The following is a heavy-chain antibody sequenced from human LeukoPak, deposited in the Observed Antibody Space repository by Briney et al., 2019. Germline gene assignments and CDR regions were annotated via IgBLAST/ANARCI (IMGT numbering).Heavy chain of an antibody. CDR1: GGSFSGYY. D-gene: IGHD2-2*01. V-gene: IGHV4-34*01. Sequence: PSETLSLTCAVYGGSFSGYYWSWIRQPPGKGLEWIGEINHSGSTNYNPSLKSRVTISVDTSKNQFSLKLSSVTAADTAVYYCARQRVVPAAINAFDTWGQGTMVTVSS. CDR3: ARQRVVPAAINAFDT. CDR2: INHSGST. J-gene: IGHJ3*02.